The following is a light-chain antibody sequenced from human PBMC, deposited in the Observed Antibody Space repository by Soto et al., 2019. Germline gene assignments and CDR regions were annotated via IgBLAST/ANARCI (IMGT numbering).Light chain of an antibody. CDR2: EVT. CDR3: SSHTSGSTRV. CDR1: SSDVGGYDY. Sequence: QSVLTQPASVSGSPGQPIAISCTGTSSDVGGYDYVSWYQQHPDKAPKLMIYEVTKRPSGVSNRFSGSKSGNTASLTISGLQPEDEADYYSSSHTSGSTRVFGSGTKVTVL. J-gene: IGLJ1*01. V-gene: IGLV2-14*01.